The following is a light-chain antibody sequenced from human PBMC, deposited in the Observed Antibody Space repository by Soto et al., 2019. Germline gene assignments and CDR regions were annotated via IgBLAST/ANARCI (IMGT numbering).Light chain of an antibody. Sequence: ETVMTQSPATLSMSPGERVTLSCRASQSVSNNVAWYQQKPGQAPRLLIYGASTRSTGIPPRFSGSGYATEFTLTISRLQTEDFAVYYCQQYNYRPPYTFGQVTKLEMK. J-gene: IGKJ2*01. V-gene: IGKV3-15*01. CDR2: GAS. CDR3: QQYNYRPPYT. CDR1: QSVSNN.